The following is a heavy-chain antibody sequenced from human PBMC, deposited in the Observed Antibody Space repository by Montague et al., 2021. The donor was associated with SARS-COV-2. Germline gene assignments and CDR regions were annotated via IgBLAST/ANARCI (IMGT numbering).Heavy chain of an antibody. CDR2: IYRTGGT. D-gene: IGHD1-26*01. CDR1: GDSISTDNW. V-gene: IGHV4-4*02. CDR3: ARKGSGRSDLAY. Sequence: SETLSLTCVVYGDSISTDNWWTWVRLPPGKGLEWVGEIYRTGGTKYQPSLKSRVSMSVDKSWNQFYLRLTSVTAADTAIYYFARKGSGRSDLAYWGQGTLVTVSS. J-gene: IGHJ4*02.